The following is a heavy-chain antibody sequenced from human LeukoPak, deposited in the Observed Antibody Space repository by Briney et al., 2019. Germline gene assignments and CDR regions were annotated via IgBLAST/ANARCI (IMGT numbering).Heavy chain of an antibody. CDR2: IKQDGSEK. V-gene: IGHV3-7*03. CDR3: VKVRFDNSAHFDY. Sequence: PGGSLRLSCAASGFTFTTYWMSWVRQAPGKGLEWVANIKQDGSEKYYVDSVKGRFTISRDNAKNSLDLQMNSLRSEDTAFYYCVKVRFDNSAHFDYWGQGTLVTVSS. D-gene: IGHD3-22*01. CDR1: GFTFTTYW. J-gene: IGHJ4*02.